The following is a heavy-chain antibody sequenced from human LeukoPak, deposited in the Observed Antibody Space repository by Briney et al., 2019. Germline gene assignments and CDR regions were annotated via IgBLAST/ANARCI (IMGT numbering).Heavy chain of an antibody. D-gene: IGHD6-13*01. CDR2: IYYSGST. CDR3: ARESSSWYEGDY. Sequence: SETLSLTCTVSGGSISSYYWSWIRQPPGKGLEWIGYIYYSGSTNYNPSLKSRVTISVDTSKNQFSLKLSSVTAADTAVYYCARESSSWYEGDYWGQGTLVTVSS. J-gene: IGHJ4*02. CDR1: GGSISSYY. V-gene: IGHV4-59*01.